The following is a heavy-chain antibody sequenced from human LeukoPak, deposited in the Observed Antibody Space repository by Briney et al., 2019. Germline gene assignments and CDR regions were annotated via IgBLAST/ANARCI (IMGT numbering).Heavy chain of an antibody. D-gene: IGHD2-15*01. V-gene: IGHV4-4*09. Sequence: SETLSLTCTVSGGSIGSYYWTWIRQAPGKGLEWIGYIYAGGKTRSSPSLESRVSISVDTSKSQFSLKLTSVTAADTAAYYCARVVSGFWLSFDLWGQGALVSVSS. CDR2: IYAGGKT. CDR3: ARVVSGFWLSFDL. CDR1: GGSIGSYY. J-gene: IGHJ4*02.